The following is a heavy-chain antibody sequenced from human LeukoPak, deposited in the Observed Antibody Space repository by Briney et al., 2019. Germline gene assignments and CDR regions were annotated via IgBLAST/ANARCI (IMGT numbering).Heavy chain of an antibody. CDR1: GGSISSSSYY. D-gene: IGHD2-2*01. J-gene: IGHJ3*02. CDR2: IYYSGST. V-gene: IGHV4-39*07. Sequence: SETLSLTCTVSGGSISSSSYYWGWIRQPPGKGLEWFGSIYYSGSTYYNPSLKSRVTISVDTSKNQFSLKLSSVTAADTAVYYCARDIPYCSSTSCYGDAFDIWGQGTMVTVSS. CDR3: ARDIPYCSSTSCYGDAFDI.